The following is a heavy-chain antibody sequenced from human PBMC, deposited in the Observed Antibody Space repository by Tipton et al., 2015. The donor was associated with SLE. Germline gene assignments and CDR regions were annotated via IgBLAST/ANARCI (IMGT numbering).Heavy chain of an antibody. CDR2: IKQDGSEK. Sequence: SLRLSCAASGFTFSSYWMSWVRQAPGKGLEWVANIKQDGSEKYYVDSVKGRFTISRDNAKNSLYLQMNSLRAEDTAVYYCARARQNYYGSGSYSYYFDYWGQGTLVTVSS. CDR3: ARARQNYYGSGSYSYYFDY. J-gene: IGHJ4*02. D-gene: IGHD3-10*01. CDR1: GFTFSSYW. V-gene: IGHV3-7*01.